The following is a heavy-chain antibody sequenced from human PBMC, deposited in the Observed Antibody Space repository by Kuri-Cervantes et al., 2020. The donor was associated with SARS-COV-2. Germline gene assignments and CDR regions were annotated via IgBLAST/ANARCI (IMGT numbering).Heavy chain of an antibody. CDR3: ARAGYGSGSYGVDY. J-gene: IGHJ4*02. V-gene: IGHV4-4*02. D-gene: IGHD3-10*01. CDR2: IYHSGST. CDR1: GGSISSSNW. Sequence: SETLSLTCAVSGGSISSSNWWSWVRQPPGKGLEWIGEIYHSGSTNYNPSLKSRVTISVDTSKNQFSLKLSSVTAADTAVYYCARAGYGSGSYGVDYWGQGTLVTVSS.